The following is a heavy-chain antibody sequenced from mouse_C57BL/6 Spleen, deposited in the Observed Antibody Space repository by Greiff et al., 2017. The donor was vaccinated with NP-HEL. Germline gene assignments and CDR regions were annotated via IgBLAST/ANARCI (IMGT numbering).Heavy chain of an antibody. CDR3: ARVDGAYVDY. V-gene: IGHV3-6*01. J-gene: IGHJ2*01. CDR2: ISYDGSN. Sequence: EVKLQESGPGLVKPSQSLSLTCSVTGYSITSGYYWNWIRQFPGNKLEWMGYISYDGSNNYNPSLKNRISITRDTSKNQFFLKLNSVTTEDTATYYCARVDGAYVDYWGQGTTLTVSS. CDR1: GYSITSGYY. D-gene: IGHD3-1*01.